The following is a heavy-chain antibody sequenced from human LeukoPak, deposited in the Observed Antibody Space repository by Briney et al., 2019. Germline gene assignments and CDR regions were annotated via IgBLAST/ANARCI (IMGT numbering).Heavy chain of an antibody. V-gene: IGHV1-8*02. CDR1: GGTFSSYA. CDR2: MNPNSGNT. Sequence: GASVKVSCKASGGTFSSYAISWVRQAPGQGLEWMGWMNPNSGNTGYAQKFQGRVTMTRNTSISTAYMELSSLRSEDTAVYYCARGRSDYWGQGTLVTVSS. J-gene: IGHJ4*02. CDR3: ARGRSDY.